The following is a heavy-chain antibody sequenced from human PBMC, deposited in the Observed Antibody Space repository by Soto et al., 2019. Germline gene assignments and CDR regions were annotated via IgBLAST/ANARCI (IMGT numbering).Heavy chain of an antibody. V-gene: IGHV1-46*01. Sequence: GASVKVSCKASGYTFTSYYMHSVRQAPGQGLEWMGMINPSDGSTGYAQKFQGRVTMTRNTSISTAYMELSSLRSEDTAVYYCARRIPYYYYMDVWGKGTTVTVSS. J-gene: IGHJ6*03. CDR1: GYTFTSYY. CDR3: ARRIPYYYYMDV. CDR2: INPSDGST. D-gene: IGHD2-15*01.